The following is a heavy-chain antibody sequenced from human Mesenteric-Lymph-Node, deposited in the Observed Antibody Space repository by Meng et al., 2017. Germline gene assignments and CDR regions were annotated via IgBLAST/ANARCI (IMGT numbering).Heavy chain of an antibody. V-gene: IGHV4-31*01. J-gene: IGHJ1*01. CDR2: IYHTGDT. Sequence: VQSRCSGPGRLNPSQTPSLTFTVSGGSITTHDYWSWIRQGPGEGLEWIGYIYHTGDTYYNPSLKSLATISVDTSKNQFSLKLTSVTAADTAVYHCLRGSGGSVWGQGTLVTVSS. CDR1: GGSITTHDY. CDR3: LRGSGGSV. D-gene: IGHD3-10*01.